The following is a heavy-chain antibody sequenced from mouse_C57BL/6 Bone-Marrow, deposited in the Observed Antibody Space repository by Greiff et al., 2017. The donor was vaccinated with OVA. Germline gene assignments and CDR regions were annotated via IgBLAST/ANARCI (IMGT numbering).Heavy chain of an antibody. CDR2: ISSGGSYT. Sequence: EVKLMESGGDLVKPGGSLKLSCAASGFTFSSYGMSWVRQTPDKRLEWVATISSGGSYTYYPDSVKGRFTISRDNAKNTLYLQMSSLKSEDTAMYYCARHRTTVPSYWYFDVWGTGTTVTVSS. J-gene: IGHJ1*03. D-gene: IGHD1-1*01. V-gene: IGHV5-6*01. CDR1: GFTFSSYG. CDR3: ARHRTTVPSYWYFDV.